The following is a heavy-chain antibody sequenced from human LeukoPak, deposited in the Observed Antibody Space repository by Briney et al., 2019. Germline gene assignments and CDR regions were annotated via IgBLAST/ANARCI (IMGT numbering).Heavy chain of an antibody. Sequence: ASVKVSCKASGYTFTTYDINWVRQATGQGLEWMGWMNPNSGNTGYAQKFQGRVTMTRNTSISTAYMELSSLRSEDTAVYYCARGLSSAAILWFGELIRWFDPWGQGTLVTVSS. CDR1: GYTFTTYD. D-gene: IGHD3-10*01. J-gene: IGHJ5*02. V-gene: IGHV1-8*01. CDR3: ARGLSSAAILWFGELIRWFDP. CDR2: MNPNSGNT.